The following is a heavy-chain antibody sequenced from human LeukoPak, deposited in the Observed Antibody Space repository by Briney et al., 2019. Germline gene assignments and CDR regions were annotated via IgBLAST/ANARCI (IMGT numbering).Heavy chain of an antibody. CDR1: GYTFTSYY. J-gene: IGHJ4*02. CDR2: INPSGGST. Sequence: ASVKVSCKASGYTFTSYYMHWVRQAPGQGLEWMGIINPSGGSTSYAQKFQGRVTMTRDTSTSTVYMEPSSLRSEDTAVYYCARAGSWDYDSSGYYGPHFDYWGQGTLVTVSS. D-gene: IGHD3-22*01. CDR3: ARAGSWDYDSSGYYGPHFDY. V-gene: IGHV1-46*01.